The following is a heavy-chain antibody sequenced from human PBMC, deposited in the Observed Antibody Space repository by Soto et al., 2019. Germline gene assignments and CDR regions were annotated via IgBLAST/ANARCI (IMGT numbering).Heavy chain of an antibody. CDR1: GFTFSSYA. J-gene: IGHJ3*02. V-gene: IGHV3-23*01. CDR3: AKLGVAGYRSVSGFGAFDI. CDR2: ISGSGGST. D-gene: IGHD6-19*01. Sequence: PGGSLRLSCAASGFTFSSYAMSWVRQAPGKGLEWVSAISGSGGSTYYADSVKGRFTISRDNSKNTLYLQMNSLRVEDTAVYYCAKLGVAGYRSVSGFGAFDIWGQGTMVTVSS.